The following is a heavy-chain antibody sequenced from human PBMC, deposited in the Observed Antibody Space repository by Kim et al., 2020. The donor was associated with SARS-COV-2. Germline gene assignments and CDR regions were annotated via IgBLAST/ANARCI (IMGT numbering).Heavy chain of an antibody. V-gene: IGHV1-3*01. D-gene: IGHD6-13*01. Sequence: KYSQKFQGRVTITRDTSAGTAYMELSSLRSEDTAVYYCARVVGQQLPTDYWGQGTLVTVSS. CDR3: ARVVGQQLPTDY. J-gene: IGHJ4*02.